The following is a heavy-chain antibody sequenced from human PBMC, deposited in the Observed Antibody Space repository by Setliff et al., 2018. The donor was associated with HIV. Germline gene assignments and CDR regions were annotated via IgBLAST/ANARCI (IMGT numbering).Heavy chain of an antibody. V-gene: IGHV1-8*01. Sequence: ASVKVSCKASGYDFKIYDINWVRQVAGQGLEWMGWINPGTGNTGYPQNFSGRVTMTRNTSINTVYMELSSLRSEDTAIYFCGRGKIPSWRLTMFDFWGQGTPVTVSS. CDR3: GRGKIPSWRLTMFDF. J-gene: IGHJ4*02. D-gene: IGHD1-1*01. CDR1: GYDFKIYD. CDR2: INPGTGNT.